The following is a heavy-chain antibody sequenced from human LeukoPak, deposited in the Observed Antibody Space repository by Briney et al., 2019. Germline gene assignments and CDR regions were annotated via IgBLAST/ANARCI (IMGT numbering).Heavy chain of an antibody. J-gene: IGHJ4*02. Sequence: KPSETLSLTCAVYGGSFSGYYWSWIRQPPGKGLEWIGEINHSGSTNYNPSLESRVTISVDTSKNQFSLKLSSVTAADTAVYYCARNLNYWGQGTLVTVSS. CDR1: GGSFSGYY. D-gene: IGHD1-14*01. CDR3: ARNLNY. V-gene: IGHV4-34*01. CDR2: INHSGST.